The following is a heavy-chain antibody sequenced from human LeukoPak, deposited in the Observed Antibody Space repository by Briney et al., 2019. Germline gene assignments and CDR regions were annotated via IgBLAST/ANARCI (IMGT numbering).Heavy chain of an antibody. CDR3: ARLGTMVRGSNNWFDP. CDR1: GGSISSYY. D-gene: IGHD3-10*01. Sequence: SETLSLTCTVSGGSISSYYWSWIRQPAGKGLEWIGRIYTSGSTNYNPSLKSRVTISVDTSKNQFSLKLSSVTAADTAVYYCARLGTMVRGSNNWFDPWGQGTLVTVSS. CDR2: IYTSGST. J-gene: IGHJ5*02. V-gene: IGHV4-4*07.